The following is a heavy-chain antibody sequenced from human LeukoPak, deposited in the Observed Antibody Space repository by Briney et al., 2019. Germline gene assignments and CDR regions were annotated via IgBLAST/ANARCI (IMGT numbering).Heavy chain of an antibody. Sequence: SQTLSLTCAISGDSVSSNSAAWNWIRQSPSRGLEWLGRTYYRSKWYNDYAVSVKSRITINPDTSKNQFSLKLSSVTAADTAVYYCARLGSGWHLYYYYYMDVWGKGTTVTISS. J-gene: IGHJ6*03. CDR3: ARLGSGWHLYYYYYMDV. V-gene: IGHV6-1*01. CDR2: TYYRSKWYN. D-gene: IGHD6-19*01. CDR1: GDSVSSNSAA.